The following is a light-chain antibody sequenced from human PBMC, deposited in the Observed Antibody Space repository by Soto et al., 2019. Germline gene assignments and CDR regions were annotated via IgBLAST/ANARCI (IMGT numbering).Light chain of an antibody. V-gene: IGKV1-17*01. Sequence: DIQMTQSPSSLSASVGDRVTITCRASQGIRYALGWYQQKPGTAPKRLIYDASILQNGVPSRFGGSGSGTEFTLTISSLQPEDFATYYCLQYNSPPLTFGQGTKVDIK. J-gene: IGKJ1*01. CDR1: QGIRYA. CDR2: DAS. CDR3: LQYNSPPLT.